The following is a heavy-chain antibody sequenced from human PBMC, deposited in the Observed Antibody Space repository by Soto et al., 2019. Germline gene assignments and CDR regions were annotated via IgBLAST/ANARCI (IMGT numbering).Heavy chain of an antibody. Sequence: PGESLKISCAASGFTFSSYAMSWVRQAPGKGLEWVSAISGSGGSTYYADSVKGRFTISRDNSKNTLYLQMNSLRAEDTAVYYCAKDGPYYYDKTQDYWGQGTLVTVS. CDR1: GFTFSSYA. V-gene: IGHV3-23*01. D-gene: IGHD3-22*01. CDR2: ISGSGGST. CDR3: AKDGPYYYDKTQDY. J-gene: IGHJ4*02.